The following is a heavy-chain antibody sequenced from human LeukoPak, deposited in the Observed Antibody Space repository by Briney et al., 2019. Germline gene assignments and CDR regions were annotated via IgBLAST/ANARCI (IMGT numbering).Heavy chain of an antibody. Sequence: GGSLRLSCAASGFTFSSYAMSWVRQAPGKGLGWVSAISGSRGSTYYAYSVKGRFTIPRDKAKNSLYLQMNSLRAEDPAVYYCASDAHYPLFQHWGQGTLVTVSS. CDR1: GFTFSSYA. D-gene: IGHD1-26*01. CDR3: ASDAHYPLFQH. CDR2: ISGSRGST. J-gene: IGHJ1*01. V-gene: IGHV3-23*01.